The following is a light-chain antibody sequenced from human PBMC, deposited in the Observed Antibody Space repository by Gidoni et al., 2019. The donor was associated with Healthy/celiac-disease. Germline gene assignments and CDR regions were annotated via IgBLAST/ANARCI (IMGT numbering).Light chain of an antibody. CDR1: QSISSY. CDR3: QQSYSTPLSLT. CDR2: AAS. J-gene: IGKJ4*01. V-gene: IGKV1-39*01. Sequence: DIQMTQSPSSLSASVGDRVTITCRASQSISSYLNWYQQKPGKAPKLLIYAASSLQSGVPSRFSGSGSGTDCTLTISSLQPEDFATYYCQQSYSTPLSLTFGGGTKVEIK.